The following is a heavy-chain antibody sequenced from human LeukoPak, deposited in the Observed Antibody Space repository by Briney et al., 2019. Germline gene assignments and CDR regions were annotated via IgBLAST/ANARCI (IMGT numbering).Heavy chain of an antibody. V-gene: IGHV4-59*01. Sequence: SETLSLTCTVSGGSISSYYWSWIRQPPGKGLEWIGYIYYSGSTNYNPSLKSRVAISVDTSKNQFSLKLTSVTAADTAVYYCVRTCPEAYCGSDSPPRNAFDIWGQGTMVTVSS. D-gene: IGHD2-21*02. CDR3: VRTCPEAYCGSDSPPRNAFDI. J-gene: IGHJ3*02. CDR2: IYYSGST. CDR1: GGSISSYY.